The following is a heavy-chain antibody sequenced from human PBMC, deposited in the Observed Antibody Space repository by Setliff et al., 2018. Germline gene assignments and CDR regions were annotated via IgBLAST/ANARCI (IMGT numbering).Heavy chain of an antibody. D-gene: IGHD1-26*01. Sequence: GSLRLSCAASGFTFTNYAMTWVRQAPGKGLEWVSGFRGSGGTTYYADSVKGRFTISRDNSKNTLFLQMNGLRAEDTAVYYCARVGRNQNNGSYRAEFFQHWGQGTLVTVSS. CDR1: GFTFTNYA. CDR3: ARVGRNQNNGSYRAEFFQH. CDR2: FRGSGGTT. J-gene: IGHJ1*01. V-gene: IGHV3-23*01.